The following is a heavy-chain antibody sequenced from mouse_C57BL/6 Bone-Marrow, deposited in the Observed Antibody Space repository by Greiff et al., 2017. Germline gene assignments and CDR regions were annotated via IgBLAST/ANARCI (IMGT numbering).Heavy chain of an antibody. CDR1: GYTFTSYW. Sequence: QVQLQQPGAELVMPGASVKLSCKASGYTFTSYWMHWVKQRPGQGLEWIGEIDPSDSYTNYNQKFKGKSTLTVDKSSSTAYMQLSSLTSEDSAVYYCARRTRNGLAYWGQGTLVTVSA. CDR2: IDPSDSYT. CDR3: ARRTRNGLAY. D-gene: IGHD1-1*02. J-gene: IGHJ3*01. V-gene: IGHV1-69*01.